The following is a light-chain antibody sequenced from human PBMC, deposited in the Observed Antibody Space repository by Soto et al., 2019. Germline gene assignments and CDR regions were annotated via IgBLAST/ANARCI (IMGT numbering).Light chain of an antibody. CDR3: QQYYSYPIT. Sequence: IQMTQSPSTLSASVGDRVTITCRASQSISSWLAWYQQKPGKAPKLLIYAASTLQSGVPSRFSGSGSGTDFTLTISCLQSEDFATYYCQQYYSYPITFGQGTRLE. J-gene: IGKJ5*01. V-gene: IGKV1-5*01. CDR2: AAS. CDR1: QSISSW.